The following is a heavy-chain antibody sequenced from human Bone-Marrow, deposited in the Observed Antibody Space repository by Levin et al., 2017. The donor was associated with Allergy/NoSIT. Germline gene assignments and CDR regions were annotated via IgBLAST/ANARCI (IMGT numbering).Heavy chain of an antibody. J-gene: IGHJ4*02. Sequence: ASVKVSCKASGYTFTGYYIHWVRQAPGQGLEWMGRINPNSGGTNYAQKFQGRVTMTRDTSISTAYMALSRLRSADTAVYYCAREVSVYYGSGTYYNVPDRPYFDYWGQGTLVTVSS. V-gene: IGHV1-2*06. D-gene: IGHD3-10*01. CDR1: GYTFTGYY. CDR2: INPNSGGT. CDR3: AREVSVYYGSGTYYNVPDRPYFDY.